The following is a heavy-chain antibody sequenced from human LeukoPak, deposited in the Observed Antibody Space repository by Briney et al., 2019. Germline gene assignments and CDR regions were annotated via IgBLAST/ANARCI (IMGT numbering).Heavy chain of an antibody. CDR2: IIPIFGTA. CDR1: GGTFSSYA. J-gene: IGHJ5*02. D-gene: IGHD3-3*01. V-gene: IGHV1-69*05. Sequence: ASVKVSCKASGGTFSSYAISWVRQAPGQGLEWMGGIIPIFGTANYAQKFQGRVTITTDESTSTAYMELSSLRSEDTAVYYCATYSRYDFWSGYRNWFDPWGQGTLVTVSS. CDR3: ATYSRYDFWSGYRNWFDP.